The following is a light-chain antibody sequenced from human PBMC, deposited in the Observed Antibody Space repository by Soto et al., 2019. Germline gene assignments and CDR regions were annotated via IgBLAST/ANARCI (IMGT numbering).Light chain of an antibody. CDR1: QTVLYSSNNKNY. Sequence: DIVMTQSPDSLAVSLGERATINCKSSQTVLYSSNNKNYLAWYQQKPGQPPKLLIYWASTRQSGVPDRFIGSGSGKDFTLTISSLQAEDVAVYYCQQYYSTPLTFGGGTKVELK. J-gene: IGKJ4*01. CDR3: QQYYSTPLT. CDR2: WAS. V-gene: IGKV4-1*01.